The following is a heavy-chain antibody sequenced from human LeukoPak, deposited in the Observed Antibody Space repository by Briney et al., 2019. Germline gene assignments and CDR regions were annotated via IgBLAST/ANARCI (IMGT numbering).Heavy chain of an antibody. CDR2: MNPNSGNT. Sequence: ASVKVSCKASGYTFTSYDINWVRQATGQGLEWMGWMNPNSGNTGYAQKFQGRVTITRNTSISTAYMELSSLRSEDTAVYYCARCNYDSSGYYYEAYYYYCYYMDVWGKGTTVTVSS. CDR1: GYTFTSYD. V-gene: IGHV1-8*03. J-gene: IGHJ6*03. D-gene: IGHD3-22*01. CDR3: ARCNYDSSGYYYEAYYYYCYYMDV.